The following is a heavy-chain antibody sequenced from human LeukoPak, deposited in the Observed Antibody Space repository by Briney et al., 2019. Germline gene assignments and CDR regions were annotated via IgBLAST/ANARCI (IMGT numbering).Heavy chain of an antibody. CDR1: GFIFSTYP. CDR2: ISHDGSNN. CDR3: AKEHTNAMDYFHG. D-gene: IGHD2-8*01. Sequence: GGSLRLSCAASGFIFSTYPLPWVRQAPGKGLEWVAVISHDGSNNHYVDSVKGRFTISRDNSMNTLYLQMNSLRAEDTAVYYCAKEHTNAMDYFHGWGQGTLVTVSS. J-gene: IGHJ4*02. V-gene: IGHV3-30-3*02.